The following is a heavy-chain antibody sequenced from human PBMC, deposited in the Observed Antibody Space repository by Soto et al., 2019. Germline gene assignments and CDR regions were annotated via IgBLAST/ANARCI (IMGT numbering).Heavy chain of an antibody. CDR3: AKGPYSSQGLGPLRFDP. Sequence: QVQLVESGGGVVQPGGSLRLSCAASRFTFSSYDMHRVPQAPGKGLEWVAVISYDGSNRYCADSVKGRFTVSRDNSKNTLYLQMSSLRAEDTAVYYCAKGPYSSQGLGPLRFDPWGQGTLVTVSS. V-gene: IGHV3-30*18. CDR1: RFTFSSYD. J-gene: IGHJ5*02. CDR2: ISYDGSNR. D-gene: IGHD6-19*01.